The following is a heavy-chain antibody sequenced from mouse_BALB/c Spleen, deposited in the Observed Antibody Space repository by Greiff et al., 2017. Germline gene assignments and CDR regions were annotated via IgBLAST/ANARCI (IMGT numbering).Heavy chain of an antibody. J-gene: IGHJ4*01. CDR3: NAPGGHSTMITTQAMDY. V-gene: IGHV14-4*02. CDR1: GFNIKDYY. CDR2: IDPENGDT. D-gene: IGHD2-4*01. Sequence: EVQLQQSGAELVRSGASVKLSCTASGFNIKDYYMHWVKQRPEQGLEWIGWIDPENGDTEYAPKFQGKATMTADTSSNTAYLQLSSLTSEDTAVYYCNAPGGHSTMITTQAMDYWGQGTSVTVSS.